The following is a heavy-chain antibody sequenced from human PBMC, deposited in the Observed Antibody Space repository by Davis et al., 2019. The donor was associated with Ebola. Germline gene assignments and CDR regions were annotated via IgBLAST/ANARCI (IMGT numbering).Heavy chain of an antibody. D-gene: IGHD6-19*01. J-gene: IGHJ6*02. CDR3: ARDRAIAVAGTVRKYGMDV. Sequence: GESLKISCAASGFTVSSNYMSWVRQAPGKGLEWVSVIYSGGSTYYADSVKGRFTISRHNSKNTLYLQMNSLRAEDTAVYYCARDRAIAVAGTVRKYGMDVWGQGTTVTVSS. CDR2: IYSGGST. CDR1: GFTVSSNY. V-gene: IGHV3-53*04.